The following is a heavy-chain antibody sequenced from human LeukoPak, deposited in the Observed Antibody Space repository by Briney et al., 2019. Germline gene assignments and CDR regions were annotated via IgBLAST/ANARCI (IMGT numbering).Heavy chain of an antibody. V-gene: IGHV4-61*01. CDR1: GGSINSGSYY. D-gene: IGHD3-3*01. J-gene: IGHJ6*03. Sequence: PSETLSLTCTVSGGSINSGSYYWSWIRQPPGMGLEWIGYIYYSGSSNYNPSLKSRVTISVDTSKNQFSLKLSSVTAADTAVYYCARGSGYFFQSYYYYMDVWGKETTVTVSS. CDR2: IYYSGSS. CDR3: ARGSGYFFQSYYYYMDV.